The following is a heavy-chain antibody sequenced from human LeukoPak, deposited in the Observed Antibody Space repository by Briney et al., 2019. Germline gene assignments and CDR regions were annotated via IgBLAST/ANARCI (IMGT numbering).Heavy chain of an antibody. CDR3: ARVLGDYCSGGSCYSDAFDI. Sequence: PSGTLSLTCAVSGGSISSSNWWSWVRQPPGKGLEWIGEIYHSGSTSYNPSLKSRVTISVDKSKNQFSLKLSSVTAADTAVYYCARVLGDYCSGGSCYSDAFDIWGQGTMVTVSS. J-gene: IGHJ3*02. CDR2: IYHSGST. D-gene: IGHD2-15*01. V-gene: IGHV4-4*02. CDR1: GGSISSSNW.